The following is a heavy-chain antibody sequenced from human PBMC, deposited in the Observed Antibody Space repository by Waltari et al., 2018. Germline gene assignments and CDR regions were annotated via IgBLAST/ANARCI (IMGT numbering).Heavy chain of an antibody. CDR3: ARVANSGYDDRGHFDF. Sequence: QVQLLESGPGLVKPSETLSLTCTVSGGPIDTYYWGWIRQPPGKGLEWIAYIFHTGSTNYNPSLKSRVTMSVDTSKNQFSLKLSSVTAADTAVYFCARVANSGYDDRGHFDFWGQGTLVTVSS. CDR2: IFHTGST. V-gene: IGHV4-59*01. D-gene: IGHD5-12*01. CDR1: GGPIDTYY. J-gene: IGHJ4*02.